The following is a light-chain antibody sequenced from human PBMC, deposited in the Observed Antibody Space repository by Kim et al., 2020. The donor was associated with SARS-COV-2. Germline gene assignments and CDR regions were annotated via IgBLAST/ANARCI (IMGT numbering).Light chain of an antibody. CDR3: YAAVDNNRV. CDR1: VLAKKY. Sequence: SYELTQPSSVSVSPGQTARITCSGDVLAKKYARWFQQKPGQAPVLVIYIDNERTSGIPERLSGSRSGTTVTLNISGTQFEDEADYYCYAAVDNNRV. J-gene: IGLJ3*02. V-gene: IGLV3-27*01. CDR2: IDN.